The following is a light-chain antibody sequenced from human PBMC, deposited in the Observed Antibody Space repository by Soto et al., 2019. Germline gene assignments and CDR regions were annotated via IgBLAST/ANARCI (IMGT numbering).Light chain of an antibody. CDR3: CIYSGTSWV. Sequence: QSVLTQPASVSGSPGQSITISCTGTFSDINTYNFVSWFRQHPGKAPKLMIYDVSNRPSGVSDRFSGSKSGKTASLTISWLQAEDEADYYRCIYSGTSWVFGGGTKVTV. CDR2: DVS. CDR1: FSDINTYNF. V-gene: IGLV2-14*01. J-gene: IGLJ3*02.